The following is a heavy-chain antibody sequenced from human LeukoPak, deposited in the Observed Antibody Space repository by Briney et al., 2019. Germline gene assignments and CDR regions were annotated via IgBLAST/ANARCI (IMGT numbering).Heavy chain of an antibody. CDR1: GLTFGNYG. Sequence: GGSLRLSCVASGLTFGNYGMNWVRQAPGKGLEWVSSICGGGYTTYYADSVRGRFTISRDNSKNSMYLQMSSLRAGDTAIYYCAEVESSYCRIWGQGTLVTVSS. V-gene: IGHV3-23*01. CDR2: ICGGGYTT. D-gene: IGHD3-10*01. J-gene: IGHJ4*02. CDR3: AEVESSYCRI.